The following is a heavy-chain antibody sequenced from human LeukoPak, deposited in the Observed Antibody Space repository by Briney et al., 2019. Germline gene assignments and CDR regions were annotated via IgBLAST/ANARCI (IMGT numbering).Heavy chain of an antibody. CDR3: ASTPFYDYVWGSYRYRGLFDN. V-gene: IGHV3-23*01. CDR2: ISGSGGST. CDR1: GFTFSSYA. J-gene: IGHJ4*02. D-gene: IGHD3-16*02. Sequence: GGSLRLSCAASGFTFSSYAMSWVRQAPGKGLEWVSAISGSGGSTYYADSVKGRFTIPRDNSKNTLYLQMNSLRAEDTAVYYCASTPFYDYVWGSYRYRGLFDNWGQGTPVSVSS.